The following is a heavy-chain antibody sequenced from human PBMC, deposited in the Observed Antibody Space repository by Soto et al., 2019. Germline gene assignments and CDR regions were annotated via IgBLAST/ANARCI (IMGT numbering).Heavy chain of an antibody. V-gene: IGHV4-59*01. CDR1: GGSISSYY. CDR3: ARDPRYSSSWNYGMDV. Sequence: PSETLSLTCTVSGGSISSYYWSWIRQPPGKGLEWIGYIYYSGSTNYNPSLKSRVTISVDTSKNQFSLKLSSVTAADTAVYYCARDPRYSSSWNYGMDVWGQGTTVTVSS. CDR2: IYYSGST. J-gene: IGHJ6*02. D-gene: IGHD6-13*01.